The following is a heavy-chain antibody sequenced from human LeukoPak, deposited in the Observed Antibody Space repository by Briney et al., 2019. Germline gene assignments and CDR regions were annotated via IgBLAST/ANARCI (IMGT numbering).Heavy chain of an antibody. D-gene: IGHD3-3*01. Sequence: SETLSLTCAVYGGSFSGYYWSWIRQPPGRGLEWIGEINHSGSTNYNPSLKSRVTISVDTSKNQFSLKLSSVTAADTAVYYCASITIFGVVPTTTWFDPWGQGTLVTVSS. J-gene: IGHJ5*02. V-gene: IGHV4-34*01. CDR1: GGSFSGYY. CDR2: INHSGST. CDR3: ASITIFGVVPTTTWFDP.